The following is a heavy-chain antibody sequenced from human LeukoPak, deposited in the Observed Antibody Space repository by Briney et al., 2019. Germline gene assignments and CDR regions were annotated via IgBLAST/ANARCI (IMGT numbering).Heavy chain of an antibody. J-gene: IGHJ4*02. CDR3: ARDLTYYYDSSGYYAFGY. CDR1: GFTFHSHS. CDR2: ISMTSSYI. V-gene: IGHV3-21*01. D-gene: IGHD3-22*01. Sequence: GGSLRLSCAASGFTFHSHSMNWVRQAPGKGLEWVSSISMTSSYIYYADSVKGRFTISRDNAKNSLYLQMNSLRAEDTAVYYCARDLTYYYDSSGYYAFGYWGQGTLVTVSS.